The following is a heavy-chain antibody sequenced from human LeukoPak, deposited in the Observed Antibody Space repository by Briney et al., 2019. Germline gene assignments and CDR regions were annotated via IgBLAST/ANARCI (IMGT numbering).Heavy chain of an antibody. Sequence: ASVKVSCKASGYTFTAYYMHWVRQAPGQGLEWMGWINPNSGGTNYAQKFQGRVTMTRDTSISTAYMELSRLRSDDTAVYYCARDYMVRGVVDYWGQGTLVTVSS. CDR2: INPNSGGT. CDR1: GYTFTAYY. D-gene: IGHD3-10*01. J-gene: IGHJ4*02. V-gene: IGHV1-2*02. CDR3: ARDYMVRGVVDY.